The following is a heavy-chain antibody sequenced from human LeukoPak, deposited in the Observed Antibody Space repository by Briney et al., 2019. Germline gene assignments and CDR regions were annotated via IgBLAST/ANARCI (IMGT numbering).Heavy chain of an antibody. V-gene: IGHV3-30-3*01. J-gene: IGHJ6*02. CDR2: ISYDGSNK. Sequence: GGSLRLSCAASGFTFSSYAMHWVRQAPGKGLEWVAVISYDGSNKYYADSVKGRFTISRDNSKNTLYLQMNSLRAEDTAVCYCARDRIVGATYYYYYGMDVWGQGATVTVSS. CDR3: ARDRIVGATYYYYYGMDV. D-gene: IGHD1-26*01. CDR1: GFTFSSYA.